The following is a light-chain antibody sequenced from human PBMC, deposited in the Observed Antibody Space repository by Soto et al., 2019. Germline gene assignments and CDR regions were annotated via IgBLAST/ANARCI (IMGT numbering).Light chain of an antibody. CDR3: NSFRVSHLYV. CDR1: STDVGGYNA. J-gene: IGLJ1*01. Sequence: QSVLSQPASVSGSPGQTITISCTGTSTDVGGYNAVSCYQHHPGKAPKLIIYEVTHRPSGVSDRFSASKSGNTASLTISGLQAEDEADYYCNSFRVSHLYVFGTGTKVTVL. V-gene: IGLV2-14*01. CDR2: EVT.